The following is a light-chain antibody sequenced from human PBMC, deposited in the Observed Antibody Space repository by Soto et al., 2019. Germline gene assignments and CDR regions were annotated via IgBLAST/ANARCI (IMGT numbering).Light chain of an antibody. V-gene: IGKV1-9*01. Sequence: DIQLTQSPSFLSASVGDRVTITCRASQGINSYLAWYQQKPGKAPKLLIYAASTLQAGVTSRFSGDGSGTEFTLTIRSLQPEDFATYYCQHYNSYSEAFGQGTKVDIK. J-gene: IGKJ1*01. CDR2: AAS. CDR3: QHYNSYSEA. CDR1: QGINSY.